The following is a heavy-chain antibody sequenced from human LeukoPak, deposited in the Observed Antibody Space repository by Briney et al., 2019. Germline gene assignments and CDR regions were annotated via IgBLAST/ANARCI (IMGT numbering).Heavy chain of an antibody. Sequence: PGGSLRLSCAASGFSFSSYAMHWVRQAPGKELEWVAVIWYDGSRYYYADSVKGRFTISRDNSKNTLYLQMNSLRAEDTAVYHCAREKDDAFDIWGQGTMVTVSS. J-gene: IGHJ3*02. CDR1: GFSFSSYA. CDR2: IWYDGSRY. V-gene: IGHV3-33*01. CDR3: AREKDDAFDI.